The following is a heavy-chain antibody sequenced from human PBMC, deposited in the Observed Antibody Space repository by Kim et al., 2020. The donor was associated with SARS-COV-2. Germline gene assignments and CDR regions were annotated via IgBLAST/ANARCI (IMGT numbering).Heavy chain of an antibody. CDR2: T. J-gene: IGHJ4*02. D-gene: IGHD4-17*01. CDR3: ARGRGGDSFDY. Sequence: TKYSQKFQGRVTITRDTSACTAYMELSSLRSEDTAVYYCARGRGGDSFDYWGQGTLVTVSS. V-gene: IGHV1-3*01.